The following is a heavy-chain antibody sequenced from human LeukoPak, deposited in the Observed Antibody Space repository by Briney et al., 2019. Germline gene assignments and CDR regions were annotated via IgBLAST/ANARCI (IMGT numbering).Heavy chain of an antibody. CDR1: GFTFSSYS. Sequence: GGSLRLSCAASGFTFSSYSMNWVRQAPGKGLEWVSSISSSSSYIYYADSVEGRFTISRDNAKNSLYLQMNSLRAEDTAVYYCARGSPTKYYFDYWGQGTLVTVSS. D-gene: IGHD2-8*01. J-gene: IGHJ4*02. V-gene: IGHV3-21*01. CDR3: ARGSPTKYYFDY. CDR2: ISSSSSYI.